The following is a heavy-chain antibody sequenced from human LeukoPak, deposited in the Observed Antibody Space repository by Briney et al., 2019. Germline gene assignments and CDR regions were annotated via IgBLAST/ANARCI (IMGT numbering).Heavy chain of an antibody. CDR3: AKDRLPMIRGVDY. V-gene: IGHV3-23*01. CDR2: ISDSGGTT. D-gene: IGHD3-10*01. Sequence: GGSLRLSCAASGFTFSSHAVSWVRQAPGKGLECGSAISDSGGTTYYADSVKGRFTISRDNSKNTLYLQINSLRVEHTAVYYCAKDRLPMIRGVDYWGQGTLVTVSS. CDR1: GFTFSSHA. J-gene: IGHJ4*02.